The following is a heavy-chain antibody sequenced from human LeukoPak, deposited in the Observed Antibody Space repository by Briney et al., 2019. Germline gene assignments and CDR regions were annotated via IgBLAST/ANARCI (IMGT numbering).Heavy chain of an antibody. D-gene: IGHD3-10*01. Sequence: SETLSLTCAVYGGSFNGYFWSWIRQPPGKGLEWIAEINHSGSPNYNPSLKSRVTISVDTSKNQVSLKLNSVTAADTAVYYCARGPDSGSYYAWFDPWGQGTLVTVSS. V-gene: IGHV4-34*01. CDR3: ARGPDSGSYYAWFDP. CDR2: INHSGSP. J-gene: IGHJ5*02. CDR1: GGSFNGYF.